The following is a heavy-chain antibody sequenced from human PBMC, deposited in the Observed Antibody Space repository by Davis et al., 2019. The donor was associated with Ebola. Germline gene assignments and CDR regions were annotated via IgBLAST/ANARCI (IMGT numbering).Heavy chain of an antibody. D-gene: IGHD3-22*01. CDR1: GFTFSAYY. CDR2: ISSNSTNK. J-gene: IGHJ4*02. V-gene: IGHV3-11*06. Sequence: SRAASGFTFSAYYMSWLRPAPGKGPEWVSYISSNSTNKKYADSVKGRFTISRDDAKNSLYLQMNSLRAEDTAVYYCAREAYYYDSTGYYYDIPDLFDYWGQGTLVTVSS. CDR3: AREAYYYDSTGYYYDIPDLFDY.